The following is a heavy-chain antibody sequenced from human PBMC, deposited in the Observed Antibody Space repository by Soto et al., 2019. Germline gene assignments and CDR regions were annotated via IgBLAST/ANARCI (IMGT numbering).Heavy chain of an antibody. CDR3: ARDYGDYEGRNWFDP. CDR2: IYYSGST. J-gene: IGHJ5*02. CDR1: GGSISSYY. D-gene: IGHD4-17*01. V-gene: IGHV4-59*01. Sequence: TSETLSLTCTVSGGSISSYYWSWIRQPPGKGLEWIGCIYYSGSTNYNPSLKSRVTISVDTSKNQFSLKLSSVTAADTAVYYCARDYGDYEGRNWFDPWGQGTLVTVSS.